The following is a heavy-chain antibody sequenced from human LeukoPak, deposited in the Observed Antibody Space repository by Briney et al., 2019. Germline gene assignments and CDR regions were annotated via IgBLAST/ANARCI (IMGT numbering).Heavy chain of an antibody. CDR3: ARPSIPSAAASALDI. J-gene: IGHJ3*02. V-gene: IGHV4-59*08. CDR2: IYYTGST. CDR1: GGSIGTCY. D-gene: IGHD2-2*01. Sequence: SETLSLTCSVSGGSIGTCYWTWIRQPPGKGLEWIGYIYYTGSTSYNPSLKSRATMSVDTSKNQVSLKMTSVTVADTAVYYCARPSIPSAAASALDIWGQGTMVTVS.